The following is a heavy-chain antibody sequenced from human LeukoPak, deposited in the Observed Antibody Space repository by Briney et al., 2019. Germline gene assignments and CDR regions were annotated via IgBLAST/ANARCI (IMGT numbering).Heavy chain of an antibody. Sequence: PGGSLTLSCAASGFTFNSYPIHGVRQAPGKGLEWVAVISYDGSNKYYADSVKGRFTISRDNSRNTLYLEMNSLRAEDTAVYYCASDHRSSGWWFRFGFWGEGTLVTVSS. CDR2: ISYDGSNK. J-gene: IGHJ4*01. V-gene: IGHV3-30*04. CDR3: ASDHRSSGWWFRFGF. CDR1: GFTFNSYP. D-gene: IGHD6-19*01.